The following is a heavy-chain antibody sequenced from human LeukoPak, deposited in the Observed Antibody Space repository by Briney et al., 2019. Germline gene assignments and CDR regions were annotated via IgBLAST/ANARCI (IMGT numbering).Heavy chain of an antibody. CDR1: GYTFTCYY. CDR2: INPNGGGT. D-gene: IGHD5-12*01. Sequence: ASVKVSCKASGYTFTCYYMHWVRQAPGQGLEWMGWINPNGGGTNYAQKFQGRVTMTRDTSISTAYMELSRLRSDDTAVYYCARVGYSGYDYDYWGQGTLVTVSS. V-gene: IGHV1-2*02. J-gene: IGHJ4*02. CDR3: ARVGYSGYDYDY.